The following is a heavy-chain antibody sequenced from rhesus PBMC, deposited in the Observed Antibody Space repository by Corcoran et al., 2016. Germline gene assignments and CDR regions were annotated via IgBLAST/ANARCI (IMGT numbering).Heavy chain of an antibody. D-gene: IGHD2-33*01. J-gene: IGHJ5-1*01. CDR3: ARHERSVAANNRFDV. Sequence: QLQLQESGPGLVKPSETLSLTCAVSGGSISSNWWSLIRQPPGKGLEWIGSVCGRTGSTTHKPAPKSRGYRSGDKSRNLFSLKLTAVSAADPAVYYCARHERSVAANNRFDVWGPGVLVAVSS. CDR2: VCGRTGST. V-gene: IGHV4-147*01. CDR1: GGSISSNW.